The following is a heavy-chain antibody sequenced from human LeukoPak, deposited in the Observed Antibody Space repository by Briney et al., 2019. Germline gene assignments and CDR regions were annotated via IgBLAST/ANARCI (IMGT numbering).Heavy chain of an antibody. CDR3: ARKKNYYGSGSYYNRYYFDY. D-gene: IGHD3-10*01. Sequence: SETLSLTCAVYGGSFSGYYWSWIRQPPGKGLEWIGEINHSGSTNYNPSLKSRVTISVDTSKNQFSLKLSSVTAADTAVYYCARKKNYYGSGSYYNRYYFDYWGQGTLVTVSS. J-gene: IGHJ4*02. CDR1: GGSFSGYY. V-gene: IGHV4-34*01. CDR2: INHSGST.